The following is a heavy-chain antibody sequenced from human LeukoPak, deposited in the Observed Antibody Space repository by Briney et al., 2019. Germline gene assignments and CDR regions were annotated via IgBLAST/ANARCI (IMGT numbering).Heavy chain of an antibody. J-gene: IGHJ4*02. Sequence: GESLKISCKGSEYSFTTYWIGWVRQMPGKGLEWMGIIYPGDSDTRYSPSFQGQVTISADKSISTAYLQWSSLKASDTAIYYCARHQYSNYVGGVDYWGQGTLVTVSS. CDR1: EYSFTTYW. D-gene: IGHD4-11*01. CDR3: ARHQYSNYVGGVDY. CDR2: IYPGDSDT. V-gene: IGHV5-51*01.